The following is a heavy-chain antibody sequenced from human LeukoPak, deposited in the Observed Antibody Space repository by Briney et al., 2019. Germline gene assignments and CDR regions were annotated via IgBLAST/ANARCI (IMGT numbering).Heavy chain of an antibody. CDR1: GFTFSSYA. CDR3: AKDPPFRGVIGY. D-gene: IGHD3-10*01. Sequence: GGSLRLSCAASGFTFSSYAMSWVRQAPGKGLEWVSAISGSGGSTYYADSVKGRFTISRDNSKNTLYLQMNSLRAGDTAVYYRAKDPPFRGVIGYWGQGTLVTVSS. J-gene: IGHJ4*02. CDR2: ISGSGGST. V-gene: IGHV3-23*01.